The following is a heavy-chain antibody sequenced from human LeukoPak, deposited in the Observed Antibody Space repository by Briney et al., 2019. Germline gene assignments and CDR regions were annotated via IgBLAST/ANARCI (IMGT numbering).Heavy chain of an antibody. V-gene: IGHV4-30-4*01. CDR3: ARVIVRGYSYGYGPDYFDY. CDR1: GGSISSGDYY. D-gene: IGHD5-18*01. Sequence: SETLSLTCTVSGGSISSGDYYWSWIRQPPGKGLEWIGYIYYSGSTYYNPSLKSQVTISVDTSKNQFSLKLSSVTAADTAVYYCARVIVRGYSYGYGPDYFDYWGQGTLVTVSS. J-gene: IGHJ4*02. CDR2: IYYSGST.